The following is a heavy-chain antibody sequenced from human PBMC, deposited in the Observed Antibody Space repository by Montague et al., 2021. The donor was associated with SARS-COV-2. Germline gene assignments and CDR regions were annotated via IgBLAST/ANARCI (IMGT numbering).Heavy chain of an antibody. CDR3: AGLQGDGSLYGMDV. CDR2: IYYSGNT. V-gene: IGHV4-59*01. D-gene: IGHD5-24*01. CDR1: GGSISSYN. J-gene: IGHJ6*02. Sequence: SETLSLTCTVSGGSISSYNWSWIRQPPGKGLECIGYIYYSGNTNYNPSLKSRVTISVDASTSQFSLELSSVTAADTAVYYCAGLQGDGSLYGMDVWGQGTTVTVSS.